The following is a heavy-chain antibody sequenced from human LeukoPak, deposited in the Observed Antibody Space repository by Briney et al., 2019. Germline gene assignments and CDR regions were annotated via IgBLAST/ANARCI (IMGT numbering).Heavy chain of an antibody. J-gene: IGHJ6*02. CDR1: GGTFSSYA. Sequence: SVKVSCKASGGTFSSYAISWVRQAPGQGLEWMGGIIPIFGTANYAQKFQGRVTITADESTSTAYMELSSLRSEDTAVYYCAREQSSVYGMDVWGQGTTVTVSS. CDR3: AREQSSVYGMDV. CDR2: IIPIFGTA. D-gene: IGHD1-26*01. V-gene: IGHV1-69*13.